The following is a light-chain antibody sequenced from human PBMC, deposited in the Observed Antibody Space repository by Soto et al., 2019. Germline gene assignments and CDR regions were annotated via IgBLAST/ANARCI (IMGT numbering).Light chain of an antibody. CDR3: CSYAGTDVL. CDR1: SSAVGAYTY. V-gene: IGLV2-11*01. J-gene: IGLJ2*01. CDR2: DVT. Sequence: QSALTQPRSVSGSPGQSVTLSCTGNSSAVGAYTYVSWYQQHPDKAPKLIIYDVTKRPSGVPDRFSGSESGNTASLTISGLQADDEADYYCCSYAGTDVLFGGGTKVTVL.